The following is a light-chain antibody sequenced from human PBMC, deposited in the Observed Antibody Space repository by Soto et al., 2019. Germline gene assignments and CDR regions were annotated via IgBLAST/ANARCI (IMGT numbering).Light chain of an antibody. CDR2: DAS. Sequence: EIVLTQSPATLSLSPGERATLSCGASQSVSSYLAWYQQKPGQAPRLLIYDASNRATGIPARFSGSGSGTDFTLTISSLEPEEFAVYYCQQRSNWPPWTFGQGTKVDIK. CDR3: QQRSNWPPWT. V-gene: IGKV3-11*01. J-gene: IGKJ1*01. CDR1: QSVSSY.